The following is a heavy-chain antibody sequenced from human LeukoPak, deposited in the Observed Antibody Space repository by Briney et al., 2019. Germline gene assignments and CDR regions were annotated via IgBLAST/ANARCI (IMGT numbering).Heavy chain of an antibody. CDR3: ARDRGLRLTSYYHYYYMDV. J-gene: IGHJ6*03. CDR2: ISAYNGNT. V-gene: IGHV1-18*01. Sequence: ASVKVSCKASGYTFTSYGISWVRQAPGQGLEWMGWISAYNGNTNYAQKLQGRVTMTTDTPTSTAYMELRSLRSDDTAVYYCARDRGLRLTSYYHYYYMDVWGKGTTVTVSS. D-gene: IGHD3-10*01. CDR1: GYTFTSYG.